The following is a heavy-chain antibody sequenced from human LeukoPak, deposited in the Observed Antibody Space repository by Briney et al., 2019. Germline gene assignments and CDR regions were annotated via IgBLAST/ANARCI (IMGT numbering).Heavy chain of an antibody. J-gene: IGHJ4*02. CDR3: ASGGDPQWLVHGEY. D-gene: IGHD6-19*01. CDR2: LYSAGST. Sequence: AGGSVRLSCAASGFSVSSNYMIWVRQAPGKALEWVSVLYSAGSTYFADSVKGRFTISRDNSKNTLYLQMNSLKPEDTAVYYCASGGDPQWLVHGEYWGQGTLVTVSS. V-gene: IGHV3-53*01. CDR1: GFSVSSNY.